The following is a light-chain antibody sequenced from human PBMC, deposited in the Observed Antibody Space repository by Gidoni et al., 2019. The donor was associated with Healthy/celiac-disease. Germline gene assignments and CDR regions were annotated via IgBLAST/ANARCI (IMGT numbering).Light chain of an antibody. CDR2: GAS. CDR1: QSISSSY. V-gene: IGKV3-20*01. J-gene: IGKJ2*01. CDR3: QQYGSSPVT. Sequence: EIVLTLSPGTLSLSPGERATLSCSASQSISSSYLAWYQQKPGQAPRLLIYGASSRATGIPDRFSGSGSGTDFTLTISRLDPEDFAEYYCQQYGSSPVTFGQGTKLEIK.